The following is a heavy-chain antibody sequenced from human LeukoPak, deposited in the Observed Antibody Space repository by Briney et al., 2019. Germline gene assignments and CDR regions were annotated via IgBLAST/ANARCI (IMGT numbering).Heavy chain of an antibody. CDR1: GYTFTSYG. CDR2: IGAYNGNT. D-gene: IGHD5-12*01. CDR3: ARVAQGGYEDY. Sequence: GASVKVSCKASGYTFTSYGISWVRQAPGQGLEWMGWIGAYNGNTNYAQKLQGRVTMTTDTSTSTAYMELSSLRSEDTAVYYCARVAQGGYEDYWGQGTLVTVSS. J-gene: IGHJ4*02. V-gene: IGHV1-18*01.